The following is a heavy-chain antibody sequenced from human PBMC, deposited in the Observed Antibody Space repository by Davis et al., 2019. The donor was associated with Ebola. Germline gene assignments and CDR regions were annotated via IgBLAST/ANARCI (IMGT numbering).Heavy chain of an antibody. Sequence: ESLKISCAASGFTFSSYWMHWVRQTPGKGLVWVSRINSDGSSTSYADSVKGRFTISRDNSKNTLYLQMNSLRAEDTAVYYCARDRDSSSWYIDYWGQGTLVTVSS. CDR2: INSDGSST. CDR3: ARDRDSSSWYIDY. J-gene: IGHJ4*02. V-gene: IGHV3-74*01. D-gene: IGHD6-13*01. CDR1: GFTFSSYW.